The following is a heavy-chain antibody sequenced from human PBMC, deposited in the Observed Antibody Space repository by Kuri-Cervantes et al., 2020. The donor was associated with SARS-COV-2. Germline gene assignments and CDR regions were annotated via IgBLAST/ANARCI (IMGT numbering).Heavy chain of an antibody. CDR1: GGTFSSYA. D-gene: IGHD3-16*01. CDR3: ASLGDAGDLSPPFDY. Sequence: SVKVSCKASGGTFSSYAISWVRQAPGQGLGWMGGIIPIFGTANYAQKFQGRVTITADESTSTAYMELSSLRSEDTAVYYCASLGDAGDLSPPFDYWGQGTLVTSPQ. CDR2: IIPIFGTA. V-gene: IGHV1-69*13. J-gene: IGHJ4*02.